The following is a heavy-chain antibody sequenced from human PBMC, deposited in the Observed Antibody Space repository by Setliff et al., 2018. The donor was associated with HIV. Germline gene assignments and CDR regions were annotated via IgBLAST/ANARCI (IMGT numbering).Heavy chain of an antibody. CDR2: IYYSVST. D-gene: IGHD3-3*01. Sequence: SETLSLTCTVSGGSMNSHYWSWIRQSPGRGLEWIGYIYYSVSTKYNPSLKSRVSMSIDTSKNQFSLKMSSVTAADTAVYYCVSGPLSGYGYYFDYWGQGALVTVSS. CDR3: VSGPLSGYGYYFDY. J-gene: IGHJ4*02. V-gene: IGHV4-59*11. CDR1: GGSMNSHY.